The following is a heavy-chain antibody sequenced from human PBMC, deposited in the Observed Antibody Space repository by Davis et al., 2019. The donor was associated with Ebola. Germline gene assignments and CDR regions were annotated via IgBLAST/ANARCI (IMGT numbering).Heavy chain of an antibody. Sequence: VKVSCKASGYTFTSYGISWVRQAPGQGLEWMGWISSCNGNTNYAQKLQGRVTMTTDTSTSTAYMELRSLRSDDTAVYYCARVLPYGGVDYWGQGTLVTVSS. V-gene: IGHV1-18*04. J-gene: IGHJ4*02. CDR2: ISSCNGNT. CDR1: GYTFTSYG. CDR3: ARVLPYGGVDY. D-gene: IGHD4-23*01.